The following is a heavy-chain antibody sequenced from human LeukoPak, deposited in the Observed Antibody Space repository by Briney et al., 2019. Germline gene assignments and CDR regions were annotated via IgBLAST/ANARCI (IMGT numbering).Heavy chain of an antibody. J-gene: IGHJ4*02. CDR1: DYSISSGYY. Sequence: SETLSLTCAVSDYSISSGYYWGWIRQPPGKGLEWIGSIYYSGSTYYNPSLKSRVTLSVDTSKNQFSLKLSVVTAADTAVYYCARGSAMDYWGQGSLVTVSS. V-gene: IGHV4-38-2*01. CDR3: ARGSAMDY. D-gene: IGHD1-26*01. CDR2: IYYSGST.